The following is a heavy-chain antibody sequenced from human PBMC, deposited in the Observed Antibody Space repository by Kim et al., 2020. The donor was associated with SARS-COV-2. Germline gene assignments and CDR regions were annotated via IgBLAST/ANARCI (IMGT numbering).Heavy chain of an antibody. J-gene: IGHJ4*02. Sequence: GGSLRLSCAASGFTFSSYGMHWVRQAPGKGLEWVAVISYDGSNKYYADSVKGRFTISRDNSKNTLYLQMNSLRAEDTAVYYCAKYGAAAAFDYWGQGTLV. D-gene: IGHD6-13*01. CDR2: ISYDGSNK. CDR1: GFTFSSYG. CDR3: AKYGAAAAFDY. V-gene: IGHV3-30*18.